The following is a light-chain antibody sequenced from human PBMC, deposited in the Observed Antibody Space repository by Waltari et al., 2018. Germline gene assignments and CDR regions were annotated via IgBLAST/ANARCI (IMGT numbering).Light chain of an antibody. CDR1: QSISRY. J-gene: IGKJ1*01. CDR2: GAS. Sequence: LTQSPGTLSLPPGDRATLSCRASQSISRYLAWYQQKPGQAPRLLIYGASTRATGIPDRFSGSGSGTDFSLTISGLEPEDSAVYYCQHHFRLPATFGQGTKVEIK. CDR3: QHHFRLPAT. V-gene: IGKV3-20*01.